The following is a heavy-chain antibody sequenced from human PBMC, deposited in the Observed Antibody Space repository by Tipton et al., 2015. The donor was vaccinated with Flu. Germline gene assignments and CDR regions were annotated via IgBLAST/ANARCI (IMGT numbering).Heavy chain of an antibody. CDR1: GDSINNYY. D-gene: IGHD3-16*01. CDR3: ARGVVWGGNYPSHYYGMDV. J-gene: IGHJ6*02. Sequence: TLSLTCSVSGDSINNYYWTWIRQPAGETLEWIGRVFPSGSTAYNPSLASRVSMSVDTSRNQFSLELSSVTAADTAVYYCARGVVWGGNYPSHYYGMDVWGQGTSVTVSS. CDR2: VFPSGST. V-gene: IGHV4-4*07.